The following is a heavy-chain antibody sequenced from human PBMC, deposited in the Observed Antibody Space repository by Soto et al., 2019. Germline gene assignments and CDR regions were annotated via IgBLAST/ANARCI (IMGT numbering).Heavy chain of an antibody. CDR3: ARDGYCSGGSCYSVPVFDY. D-gene: IGHD2-15*01. J-gene: IGHJ4*02. CDR2: IRPDGSGA. Sequence: GGSLRLSCAASGFTFSTYWMHWVRQAPGKGLVWVARIRPDGSGATYADSVKGRFTISRDNSKNTLYLQMNSLRAEDTAVYYCARDGYCSGGSCYSVPVFDYWGQGTLVTVSS. V-gene: IGHV3-74*01. CDR1: GFTFSTYW.